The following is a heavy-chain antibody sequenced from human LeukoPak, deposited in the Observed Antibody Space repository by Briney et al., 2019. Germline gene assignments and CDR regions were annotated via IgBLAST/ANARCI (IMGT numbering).Heavy chain of an antibody. CDR1: GGSFSGYY. V-gene: IGHV4-34*01. J-gene: IGHJ6*03. D-gene: IGHD2-2*01. CDR2: MNHSGSN. Sequence: SETLSLTCAVYGGSFSGYYWSWIRQPPGKGLEWVGEMNHSGSNNYNPSLTSRVTISVDTSKNQFSLKLSSVTAADTAVYYCARRLYCSSTSCFLGPYPRRSEYYYYMDVWGKGTTVTVSS. CDR3: ARRLYCSSTSCFLGPYPRRSEYYYYMDV.